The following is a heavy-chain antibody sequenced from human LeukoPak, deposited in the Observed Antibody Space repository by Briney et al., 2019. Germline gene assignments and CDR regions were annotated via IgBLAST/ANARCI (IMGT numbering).Heavy chain of an antibody. CDR2: ISSSGGTI. CDR1: GFTFSSYE. V-gene: IGHV3-48*03. CDR3: ARGRWSAHY. D-gene: IGHD2-15*01. J-gene: IGHJ4*02. Sequence: GGSLRLSCAASGFTFSSYEMNWVRQAPGKGLGWVSYISSSGGTIYYADSVKGRFTISRDNAKNSLYLQMDSLRAEDTAVYYCARGRWSAHYWGQGTLVTVSS.